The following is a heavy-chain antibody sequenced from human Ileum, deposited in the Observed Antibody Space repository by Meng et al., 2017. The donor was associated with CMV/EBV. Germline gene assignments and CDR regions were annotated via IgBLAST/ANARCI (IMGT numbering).Heavy chain of an antibody. V-gene: IGHV7-4-1*02. D-gene: IGHD3-3*01. CDR3: ARDGLSERYVEY. CDR1: GNTLNDYF. J-gene: IGHJ4*02. CDR2: IDNSTGNP. Sequence: QVHRVQSGAEVKKPGASVNLSCKASGNTLNDYFCYWLRQAPGQGPEWMGWIDNSTGNPTYAQGFIVRFVFFFDMSVSTTYVHISSLRAEDTAVYYCARDGLSERYVEYCGQVTLVTVSS.